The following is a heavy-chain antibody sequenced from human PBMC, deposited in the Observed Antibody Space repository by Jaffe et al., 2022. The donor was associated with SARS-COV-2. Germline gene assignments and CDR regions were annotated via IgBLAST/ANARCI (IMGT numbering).Heavy chain of an antibody. CDR3: ARDPDYVRSGGYFDL. V-gene: IGHV3-21*01. D-gene: IGHD4-17*01. Sequence: EVQLVESGGGLVKPGGSLRLSCAASGFTFSSYSMNWVRQAPGKGLEWVSSISSSSSYIYYADSVKGRFTISRDNAKNSLYLQMNSLRAEDTAVYYCARDPDYVRSGGYFDLWGRGTLVTVSS. J-gene: IGHJ2*01. CDR2: ISSSSSYI. CDR1: GFTFSSYS.